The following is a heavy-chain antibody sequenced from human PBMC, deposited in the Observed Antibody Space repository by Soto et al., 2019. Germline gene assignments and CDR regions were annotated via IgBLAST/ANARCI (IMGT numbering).Heavy chain of an antibody. V-gene: IGHV3-7*03. D-gene: IGHD2-21*02. CDR3: ARDHLILPAHDFFYGSDV. Sequence: DVKLVESGGGLVQPGDSLRLSCEVSGFTFSMYSMSWVRQSPGKGLEWVAKIPQEGVDGHYADSVKGRFTISRDNGKNSLYLQLHNLRAEDTAVYYCARDHLILPAHDFFYGSDVWGRGATVTVSS. J-gene: IGHJ6*02. CDR1: GFTFSMYS. CDR2: IPQEGVDG.